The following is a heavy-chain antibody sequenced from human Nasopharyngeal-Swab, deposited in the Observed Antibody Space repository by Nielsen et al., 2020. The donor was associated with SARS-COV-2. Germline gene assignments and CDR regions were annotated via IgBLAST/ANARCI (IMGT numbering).Heavy chain of an antibody. CDR3: AGTRMKTYCGGDCYSTDFDL. CDR1: GGSISSGSYY. D-gene: IGHD2-21*01. J-gene: IGHJ2*01. CDR2: IYTSGST. Sequence: SETLSLTCTVSGGSISSGSYYWSWIRQPAGKGLEWIGRIYTSGSTNYNPSLKSRVTISVDTSKNQFSLKLSSVTAADTAVYYCAGTRMKTYCGGDCYSTDFDLWGRGTLVTVSS. V-gene: IGHV4-61*02.